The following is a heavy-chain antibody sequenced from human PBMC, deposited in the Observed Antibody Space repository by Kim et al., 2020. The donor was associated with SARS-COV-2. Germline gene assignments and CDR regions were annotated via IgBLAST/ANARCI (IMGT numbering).Heavy chain of an antibody. Sequence: GGSLRLSCAASGFTFSDYYMSWIRQAPGKGLEWVSYISSSGSTIYYADSVKGRFTISRDNAKNSLYLQMNSLRAEDTAVYYCARALFLKSTMIVVASPLDAVDIWGQGTMVTVSS. J-gene: IGHJ3*02. V-gene: IGHV3-11*04. D-gene: IGHD3-22*01. CDR3: ARALFLKSTMIVVASPLDAVDI. CDR2: ISSSGSTI. CDR1: GFTFSDYY.